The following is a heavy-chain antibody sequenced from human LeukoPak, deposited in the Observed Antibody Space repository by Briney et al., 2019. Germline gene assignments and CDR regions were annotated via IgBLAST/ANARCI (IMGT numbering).Heavy chain of an antibody. J-gene: IGHJ5*02. CDR1: GFNFSSSG. D-gene: IGHD3-10*01. Sequence: PGGSLRLSCAASGFNFSSSGMHWVRHTPGKGLVWVSRIKSDGSTIYADSVKGRFTISRDNAKNTLYLQMNSLRAEDTAIYYCARAVTYFYGSVTYDWFDPWGQGTRVTVSS. CDR3: ARAVTYFYGSVTYDWFDP. V-gene: IGHV3-74*01. CDR2: IKSDGST.